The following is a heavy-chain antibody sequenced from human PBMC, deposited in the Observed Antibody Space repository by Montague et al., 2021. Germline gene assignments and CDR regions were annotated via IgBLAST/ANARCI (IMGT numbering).Heavy chain of an antibody. D-gene: IGHD3-10*01. CDR2: NYYRGNT. CDR1: GGSISSSPFY. V-gene: IGHV4-39*01. CDR3: ARAGPRTYGGDSLDY. Sequence: SETLSLTCTVSGGSISSSPFYWGWIRQSPGKALEWIGSNYYRGNTYYNPSLKSRVSLSIDTSKNQFSLKMNSVTTADTAVYYCARAGPRTYGGDSLDYWGQGALVTVSS. J-gene: IGHJ4*02.